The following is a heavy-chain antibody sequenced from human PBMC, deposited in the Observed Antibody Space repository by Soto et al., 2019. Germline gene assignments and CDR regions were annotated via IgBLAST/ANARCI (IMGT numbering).Heavy chain of an antibody. V-gene: IGHV3-23*01. CDR2: ISGSGGST. CDR3: AKDPADYYDSSGYIDY. D-gene: IGHD3-22*01. CDR1: GFTFSSYA. J-gene: IGHJ4*02. Sequence: GGSLRLSCAASGFTFSSYAMSWVRQAPGKGLEWVSAISGSGGSTYYADSVKGRFTISRDNSKNTLCLQMNSLRAEDTAVYYCAKDPADYYDSSGYIDYWGQGTLVTVSS.